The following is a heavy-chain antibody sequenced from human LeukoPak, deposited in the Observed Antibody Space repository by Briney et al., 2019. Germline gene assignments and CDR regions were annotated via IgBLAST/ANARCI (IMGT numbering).Heavy chain of an antibody. D-gene: IGHD3-22*01. CDR1: GFTFSSYS. Sequence: GGSLRLSCAASGFTFSSYSMNWVRQAPGKGLEWVSSISSSSSYIYYADSVKGRFTISRDNAKNSLYLQMNSLRAEDTAVYYCHGEYWLSKRPDYWGQGTLVTVSS. J-gene: IGHJ4*02. CDR2: ISSSSSYI. V-gene: IGHV3-21*01. CDR3: HGEYWLSKRPDY.